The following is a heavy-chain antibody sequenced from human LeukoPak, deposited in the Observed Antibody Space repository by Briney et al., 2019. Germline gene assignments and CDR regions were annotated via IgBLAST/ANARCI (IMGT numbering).Heavy chain of an antibody. CDR3: ARITGIEAAGDY. V-gene: IGHV3-7*04. CDR2: IRHDGSDK. Sequence: GGSMRLSCAASGFTFRTHWMSRVRQGQGRGLECVANIRHDGSDKFYVDSVRGRFTISRDNSKNSLYLQMNSLRAEDTALYYCARITGIEAAGDYWGQGTLVTVSS. CDR1: GFTFRTHW. D-gene: IGHD6-13*01. J-gene: IGHJ4*02.